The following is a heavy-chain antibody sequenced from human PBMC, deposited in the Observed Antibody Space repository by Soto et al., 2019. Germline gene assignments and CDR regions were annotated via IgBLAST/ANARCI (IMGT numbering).Heavy chain of an antibody. CDR1: GYSLIELS. Sequence: ASVKVSCKVYGYSLIELSIHWVRQAPGKGLEWMGNFDLEDGERIYAQKFQGRVTMTEDTSTDTAYMELSSLRSEDTAFYYCATSPPTIDNYNMDVWGQGTTVTVSS. J-gene: IGHJ6*02. D-gene: IGHD3-3*01. V-gene: IGHV1-24*01. CDR3: ATSPPTIDNYNMDV. CDR2: FDLEDGER.